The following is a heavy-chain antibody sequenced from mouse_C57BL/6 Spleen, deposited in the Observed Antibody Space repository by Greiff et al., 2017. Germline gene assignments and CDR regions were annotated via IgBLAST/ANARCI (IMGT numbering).Heavy chain of an antibody. CDR1: GFNITDYY. D-gene: IGHD1-1*01. CDR3: ASAYDYYGSSYLYWYFDV. V-gene: IGHV14-2*01. CDR2: IDPSDGET. Sequence: VQLQQSGAELVKPGASVKLSCTASGFNITDYYMHWVKQRPEQGLEWIGRIDPSDGETKYDPKFQGKATLTADTSSTTAYLQLSSLTSEASALYYCASAYDYYGSSYLYWYFDVWGTGTTLTVSS. J-gene: IGHJ1*03.